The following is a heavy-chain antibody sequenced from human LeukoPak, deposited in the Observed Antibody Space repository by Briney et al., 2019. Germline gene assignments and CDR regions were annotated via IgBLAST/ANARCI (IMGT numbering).Heavy chain of an antibody. Sequence: ASVKASCKASGYTFSSYGISWVRQAPGQGLEWMGWISVYNGNTKYAQKFQGRVTMTTDTFTSTAYMEVTSLRSDDTAVYYCARDLHDYGMDVWGQGTTVTVSS. CDR2: ISVYNGNT. V-gene: IGHV1-18*01. J-gene: IGHJ6*02. CDR3: ARDLHDYGMDV. CDR1: GYTFSSYG.